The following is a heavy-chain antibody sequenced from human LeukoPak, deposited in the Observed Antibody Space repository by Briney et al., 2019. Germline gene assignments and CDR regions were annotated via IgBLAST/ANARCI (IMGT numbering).Heavy chain of an antibody. CDR1: GHSISSAYY. V-gene: IGHV4-38-2*01. CDR3: AGRSSRWSDFDY. Sequence: SETLSLTCAVSGHSISSAYYWGWIRQPPGKGLEWIGSIYHNGGTYYNPSLRSRVTLSVDTSKNQFSLKLTSVTAADTAVYYCAGRSSRWSDFDYWGQGTLVTVSS. D-gene: IGHD6-13*01. J-gene: IGHJ4*02. CDR2: IYHNGGT.